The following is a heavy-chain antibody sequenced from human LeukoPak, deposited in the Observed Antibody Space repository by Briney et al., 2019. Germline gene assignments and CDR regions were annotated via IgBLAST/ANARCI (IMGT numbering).Heavy chain of an antibody. D-gene: IGHD3-22*01. CDR3: VRVSLDSSGYFWFGRLDP. J-gene: IGHJ5*02. V-gene: IGHV3-7*01. CDR1: GFTFSSYW. Sequence: PGGSLRLSCAASGFTFSSYWMSWVRQAPGKGLEWVANIKEDGSEKYYVDSVKGRFTISRDNAKNSLYLQMNSLRAEDTAVYYCVRVSLDSSGYFWFGRLDPWGQGTLVTVSS. CDR2: IKEDGSEK.